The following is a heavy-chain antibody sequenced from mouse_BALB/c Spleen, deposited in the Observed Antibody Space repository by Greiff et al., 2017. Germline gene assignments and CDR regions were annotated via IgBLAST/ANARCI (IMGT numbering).Heavy chain of an antibody. V-gene: IGHV14-4*02. CDR2: IDPENGDT. CDR1: GFNIKDYY. Sequence: VQLKESGAELVRSGASVKLSCTASGFNIKDYYMHWVKQRPEQGLEWIGWIDPENGDTEYAPKFQGKATMTADTSSNTAYLQLSSLTSEDTAVYYCARAYGSSYRAMDYWGQGTSVTVSS. J-gene: IGHJ4*01. CDR3: ARAYGSSYRAMDY. D-gene: IGHD1-1*01.